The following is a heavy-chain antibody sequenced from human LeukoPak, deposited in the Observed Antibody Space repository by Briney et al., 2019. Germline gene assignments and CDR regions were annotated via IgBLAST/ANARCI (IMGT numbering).Heavy chain of an antibody. J-gene: IGHJ4*02. CDR1: GFTFSSYG. V-gene: IGHV3-33*08. D-gene: IGHD3-10*01. CDR3: ARDRGCYYGSGSSGASCVFDY. CDR2: IWYDGSNK. Sequence: HAGGSLRLSCVASGFTFSSYGMHWVRQAPGKGLEWVAVIWYDGSNKYYADSVKGRFTISRDNSKNTLYLQMNSLRAEDTAVYYCARDRGCYYGSGSSGASCVFDYWGQGTLVTVSS.